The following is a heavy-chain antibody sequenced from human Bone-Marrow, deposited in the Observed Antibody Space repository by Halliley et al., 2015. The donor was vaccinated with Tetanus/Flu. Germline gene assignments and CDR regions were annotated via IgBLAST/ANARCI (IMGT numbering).Heavy chain of an antibody. Sequence: GISPPGELDPKNSPSFEGQVTVTADNSIPTAYLQWSSLKASDTAMYYCARRLGSFSFNAFDIWGQGTMVTVSS. D-gene: IGHD3-10*01. J-gene: IGHJ3*02. CDR3: ARRLGSFSFNAFDI. CDR2: SPPGELDP. V-gene: IGHV5-51*01.